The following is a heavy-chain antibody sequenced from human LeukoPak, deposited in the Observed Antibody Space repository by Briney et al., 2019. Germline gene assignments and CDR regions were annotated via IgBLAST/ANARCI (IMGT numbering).Heavy chain of an antibody. CDR3: ATSSGWFGPNWFDP. CDR2: IYSGGTT. J-gene: IGHJ5*02. Sequence: PGGSLRLSCAASGFTVSSNYMSWVRQAPGRGLEWVSVIYSGGTTDYADSVKGRFTISRDNSKNTLYLQMNNLRAEDTAVYYCATSSGWFGPNWFDPWGQGTLVTVSS. CDR1: GFTVSSNY. D-gene: IGHD6-19*01. V-gene: IGHV3-66*02.